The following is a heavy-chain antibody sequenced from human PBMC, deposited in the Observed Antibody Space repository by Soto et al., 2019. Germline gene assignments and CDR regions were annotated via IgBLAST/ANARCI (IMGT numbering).Heavy chain of an antibody. CDR2: IYYIGNT. CDR1: GGSISTRSSY. V-gene: IGHV4-39*02. D-gene: IGHD6-13*01. CDR3: AREGIAAAQNWFDP. J-gene: IGHJ5*02. Sequence: PSETLSLTCTVSGGSISTRSSYWGWIRQPPGKGLEWIGSIYYIGNTYYNPSLKSRVAISIDSSKNRFSLNLSSVTAADTAVYYCAREGIAAAQNWFDPWGQGTLVTVSS.